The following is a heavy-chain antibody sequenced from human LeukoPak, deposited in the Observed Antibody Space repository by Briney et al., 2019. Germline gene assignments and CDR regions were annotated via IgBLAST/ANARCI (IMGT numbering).Heavy chain of an antibody. Sequence: SVKVSCMTSGSTFTSFAVQWVRQPRGQRLEWIGRIVVGSGTTKYAQKFQERVTITRDMSTSTAFMELRSLRCDDTAVYYCAADVIPGPKGFHLWGGEPVLSVST. D-gene: IGHD2-21*01. V-gene: IGHV1-58*01. CDR1: GSTFTSFA. CDR2: IVVGSGTT. CDR3: AADVIPGPKGFHL. J-gene: IGHJ5*02.